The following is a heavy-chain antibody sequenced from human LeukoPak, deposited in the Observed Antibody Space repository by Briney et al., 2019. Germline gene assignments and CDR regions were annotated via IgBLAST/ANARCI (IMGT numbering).Heavy chain of an antibody. J-gene: IGHJ4*02. V-gene: IGHV3-9*03. CDR1: GFTFDDYA. D-gene: IGHD6-19*01. Sequence: PGGSLRLSCAASGFTFDDYAMHWVRQAPGKGLEWVSGISWNSGSIGYADSVKGRFTISRDNAKNSLYLQMNSLRAEYMALYYCAKGSSGWYYYFDXWGQGTLVTV. CDR3: AKGSSGWYYYFDX. CDR2: ISWNSGSI.